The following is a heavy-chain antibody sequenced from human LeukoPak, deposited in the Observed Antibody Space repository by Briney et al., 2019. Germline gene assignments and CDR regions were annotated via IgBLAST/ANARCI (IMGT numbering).Heavy chain of an antibody. Sequence: GASVKVSCKASGYSFTSYDINWVRQATGQGLEWIGWMNPNSGDADYTQKFKGRVTFTRDTSTRTAYMEMNSLGPEDTAVYYCARSNFGGNVHFDYWGQGTLVTVSS. CDR3: ARSNFGGNVHFDY. CDR1: GYSFTSYD. CDR2: MNPNSGDA. D-gene: IGHD4-23*01. J-gene: IGHJ4*02. V-gene: IGHV1-8*02.